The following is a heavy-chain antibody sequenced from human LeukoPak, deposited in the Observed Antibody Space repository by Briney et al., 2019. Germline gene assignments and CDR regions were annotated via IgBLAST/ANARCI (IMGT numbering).Heavy chain of an antibody. CDR3: ARDGHKPVVEYDY. J-gene: IGHJ4*02. V-gene: IGHV3-74*01. Sequence: ADSVRLSCSASGFTFTRDCMHWVRQAPGPGLVWVSRINGAGANIPYADPVKGRFTISRDNAKNPLYLQMDSLRADDTAVYYFARDGHKPVVEYDYWGQGTLVTVSS. CDR1: GFTFTRDC. D-gene: IGHD2-21*01. CDR2: INGAGANI.